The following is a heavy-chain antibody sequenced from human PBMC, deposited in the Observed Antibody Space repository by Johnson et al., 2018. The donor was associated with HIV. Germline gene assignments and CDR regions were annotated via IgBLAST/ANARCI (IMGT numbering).Heavy chain of an antibody. J-gene: IGHJ3*02. CDR2: ISWNSGSI. V-gene: IGHV3-9*01. Sequence: VQLVESGGGLVQPGRSLRLSCAASGFTFDDYAMHWVRQAPGKGLAWVSGISWNSGSIGYADSVRGRVPISRDNARRSVFLQLSRLRAGDTGVYYCARGGTYNWTPDRIGRAFDIWGQGTTVTVSS. CDR1: GFTFDDYA. D-gene: IGHD1-20*01. CDR3: ARGGTYNWTPDRIGRAFDI.